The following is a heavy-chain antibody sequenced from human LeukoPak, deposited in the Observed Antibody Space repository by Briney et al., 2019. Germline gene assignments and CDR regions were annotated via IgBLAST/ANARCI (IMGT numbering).Heavy chain of an antibody. V-gene: IGHV4-39*01. CDR1: GGSISSSSYY. D-gene: IGHD3-10*01. Sequence: TSETLSLTCTVSGGSISSSSYYWGWIRQPPGKGLEWIGSIYYNGSTYYNPSLKSRVTISVDTSKNQFSLKLSSVTAADTAVYYCARRPYGSGSYGPGVYSYYYMDVWGKGTTVTISS. CDR3: ARRPYGSGSYGPGVYSYYYMDV. CDR2: IYYNGST. J-gene: IGHJ6*03.